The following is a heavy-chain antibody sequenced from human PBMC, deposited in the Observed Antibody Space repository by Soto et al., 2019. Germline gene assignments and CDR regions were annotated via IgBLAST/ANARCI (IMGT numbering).Heavy chain of an antibody. J-gene: IGHJ4*01. CDR1: GFTFSIYD. Sequence: GGSLRLSCSASGFTFSIYDMHWVRQITGKGLEWVSAISIAGETFYADSLKGRFTISRDDSKNMVYLQMNSLKTEDTAVYYCTTDSYITFVIIRFDYWGHGTLVTVSS. CDR2: ISIAGET. CDR3: TTDSYITFVIIRFDY. V-gene: IGHV3-13*01. D-gene: IGHD3-10*01.